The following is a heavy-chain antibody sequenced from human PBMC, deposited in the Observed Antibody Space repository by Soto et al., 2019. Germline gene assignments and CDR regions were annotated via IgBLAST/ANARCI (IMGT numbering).Heavy chain of an antibody. CDR2: IIPIFGTA. CDR3: ATVQQLVSFSGGYYGMDV. CDR1: GGTFSSYA. Sequence: SVKVSCKASGGTFSSYAISWVRQAPGQGLEWMGGIIPIFGTANYAQKFQGRVTMTADASTDTAYMELSSLRSEDTAVYYCATVQQLVSFSGGYYGMDVWGQGTTVTVSS. J-gene: IGHJ6*02. D-gene: IGHD6-6*01. V-gene: IGHV1-69*13.